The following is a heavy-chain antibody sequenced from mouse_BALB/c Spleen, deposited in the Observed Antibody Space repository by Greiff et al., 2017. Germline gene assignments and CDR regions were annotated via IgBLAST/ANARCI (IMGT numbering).Heavy chain of an antibody. J-gene: IGHJ3*01. V-gene: IGHV5-6*01. CDR1: GFTFSSYG. Sequence: EVNVVESGGDLVKPGGSLKLSCAASGFTFSSYGMSWVRQTPDKRLEWVATISSGGSYTYYPDSVKGRFTISRDNAKNTLYLQMSSLKSEDTAMYYCARHEAARATFAWFGYWGQGTLVTVSA. CDR3: ARHEAARATFAWFGY. CDR2: ISSGGSYT. D-gene: IGHD3-1*01.